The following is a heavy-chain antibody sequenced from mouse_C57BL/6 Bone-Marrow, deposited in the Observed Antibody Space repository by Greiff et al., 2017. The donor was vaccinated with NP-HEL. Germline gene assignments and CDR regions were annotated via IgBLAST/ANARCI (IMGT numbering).Heavy chain of an antibody. Sequence: EVMLVESGGGLVKPGGSLKLSCAASGFTFSSYAMSWVRQTPEKRLEWVATISDGGSYTYYPDNVKGRFTISRDNDKNNLYLQMSHLKSEDTAMYYCARSRGEAWFAYWGQGTLVTVSA. CDR3: ARSRGEAWFAY. D-gene: IGHD3-1*01. CDR1: GFTFSSYA. CDR2: ISDGGSYT. V-gene: IGHV5-4*03. J-gene: IGHJ3*01.